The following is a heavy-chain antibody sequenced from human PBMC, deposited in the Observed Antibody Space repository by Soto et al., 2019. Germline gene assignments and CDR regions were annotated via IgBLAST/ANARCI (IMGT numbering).Heavy chain of an antibody. CDR2: IKSKTDGGTT. Sequence: PGGSLRLSCAASGFTFSNAWMSWVRQAPGKGLEWVGRIKSKTDGGTTDYAAPVKGRFTISRDDSKNTLYLQMNSLKTEDTAVYYCTTDPSTTVVTPLDYWGQGTLVTVS. V-gene: IGHV3-15*01. J-gene: IGHJ4*02. CDR1: GFTFSNAW. D-gene: IGHD2-21*02. CDR3: TTDPSTTVVTPLDY.